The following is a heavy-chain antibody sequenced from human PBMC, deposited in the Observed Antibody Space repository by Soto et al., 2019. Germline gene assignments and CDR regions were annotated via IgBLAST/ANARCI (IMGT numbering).Heavy chain of an antibody. CDR2: IHTGNGIA. CDR3: AFLLYADPTDW. V-gene: IGHV1-3*04. D-gene: IGHD3-3*01. CDR1: GYTFTSYT. Sequence: QVQLVQSGAEERKPGASVKVSCKTSGYTFTSYTIHWVRQAPGQRPACMGWIHTGNGIAKLSQKCKARVTSSRDTSARIVYMELRSPKFEDTSMYYCAFLLYADPTDWWGQGTAVTVSS. J-gene: IGHJ4*02.